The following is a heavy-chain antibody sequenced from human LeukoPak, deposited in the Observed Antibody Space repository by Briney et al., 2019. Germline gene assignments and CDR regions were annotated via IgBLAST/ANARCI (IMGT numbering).Heavy chain of an antibody. V-gene: IGHV1-69*04. Sequence: GASVKVSCKASGGTFSSYAISWVRQAPGQGLEWMGRIIPILGIANYAQKFQGRVTITADKSTSTAYMELSSLRSEDTAVYYCARDRSGWYFDYWGQGTLVTVSS. CDR3: ARDRSGWYFDY. CDR1: GGTFSSYA. J-gene: IGHJ4*02. CDR2: IIPILGIA. D-gene: IGHD6-19*01.